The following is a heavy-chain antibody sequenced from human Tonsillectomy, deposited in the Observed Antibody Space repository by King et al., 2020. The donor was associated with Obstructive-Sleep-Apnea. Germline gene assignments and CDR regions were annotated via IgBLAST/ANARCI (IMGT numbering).Heavy chain of an antibody. CDR2: IYWDDDK. V-gene: IGHV2-5*02. CDR1: GFSLSTTGVG. Sequence: TLKESGPTLVKPTQTLTLTCSFSGFSLSTTGVGVGWIRQPPGKALEWLVLIYWDDDKRYSPSLKNRLTITRDTSKNQVVLTMTNMDPVDTATYYCARANYYDSSVYSYWYFDLWGRGTLVTVSS. J-gene: IGHJ2*01. D-gene: IGHD3-22*01. CDR3: ARANYYDSSVYSYWYFDL.